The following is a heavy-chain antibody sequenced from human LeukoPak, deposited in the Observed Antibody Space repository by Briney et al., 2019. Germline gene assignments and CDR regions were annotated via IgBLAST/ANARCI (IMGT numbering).Heavy chain of an antibody. J-gene: IGHJ4*02. V-gene: IGHV1-2*02. CDR1: GYTFTDYY. CDR3: ARACFYDSSGPPDFCFDY. CDR2: INPNSGGT. D-gene: IGHD3-22*01. Sequence: ASVKVSCKASGYTFTDYYIHWVRQAPGQGLEWMGWINPNSGGTDYAQKFQGRVTMTRDTFISTAYMDLSRLRSDDTAVYYCARACFYDSSGPPDFCFDYWGQGTLVTVPS.